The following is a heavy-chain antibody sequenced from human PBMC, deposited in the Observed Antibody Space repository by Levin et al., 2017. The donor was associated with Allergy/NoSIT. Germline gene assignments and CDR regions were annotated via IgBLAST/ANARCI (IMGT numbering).Heavy chain of an antibody. CDR3: AKDSGSGYYYVWHYYYYGMDG. V-gene: IGHV3-30*18. J-gene: IGHJ6*02. CDR2: ISYDGSNK. Sequence: GGSLRLSCAASGFTFSSYGMHWVRQAPGKGLEWVAVISYDGSNKYYADSVKGRFTISRDNSKNTLYLQMNSLRAEDTAVYYCAKDSGSGYYYVWHYYYYGMDGWGQGTTVTVSS. D-gene: IGHD3-22*01. CDR1: GFTFSSYG.